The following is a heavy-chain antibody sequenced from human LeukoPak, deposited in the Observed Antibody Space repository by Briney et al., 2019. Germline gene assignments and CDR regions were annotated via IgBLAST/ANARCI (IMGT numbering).Heavy chain of an antibody. J-gene: IGHJ4*02. CDR2: INPNRGGT. D-gene: IGHD3-22*01. CDR3: ARPRYYDSSGYFDY. V-gene: IGHV1-2*02. Sequence: AAVKVSCKASGYTFTCYYMRWVRQAPGQGLEWVGWINPNRGGTNYAQMFQGRVTMTRDTSISTAYMELSRLRSDDTAVYYCARPRYYDSSGYFDYWGQGTLVTVSS. CDR1: GYTFTCYY.